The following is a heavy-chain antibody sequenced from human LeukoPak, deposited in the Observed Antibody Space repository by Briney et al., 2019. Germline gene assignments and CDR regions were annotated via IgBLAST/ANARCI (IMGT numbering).Heavy chain of an antibody. CDR1: GGSISSSSYY. CDR2: IYYSGST. J-gene: IGHJ4*02. Sequence: SETLSLTCTVSGGSISSSSYYWGWIRQPPGKGLEWIGSIYYSGSTYYNPSLKSRVTISVDTSKNQFSLKLSSVTAADTTVYYCARGSGRGYSYGFFDYWGQGTLVTVSS. CDR3: ARGSGRGYSYGFFDY. V-gene: IGHV4-39*07. D-gene: IGHD5-18*01.